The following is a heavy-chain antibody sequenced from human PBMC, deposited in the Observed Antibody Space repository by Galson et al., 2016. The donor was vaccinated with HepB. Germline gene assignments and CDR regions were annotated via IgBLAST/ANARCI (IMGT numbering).Heavy chain of an antibody. V-gene: IGHV3-23*01. CDR2: MSVSGDHV. J-gene: IGHJ4*02. CDR3: GRGSSGDVYNFGAY. CDR1: GLTLNNFV. Sequence: LRLSCAASGLTLNNFVINWIRQAPGKGLEWVSGMSVSGDHVYYADSVKGRLTIYRENSKNTVYLQMNSLRAEDTAVYYCGRGSSGDVYNFGAYWGQGTRVTVSS. D-gene: IGHD5-24*01.